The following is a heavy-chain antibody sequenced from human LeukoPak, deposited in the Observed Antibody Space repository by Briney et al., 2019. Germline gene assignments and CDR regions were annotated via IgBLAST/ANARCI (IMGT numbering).Heavy chain of an antibody. CDR1: GFPFSSFA. J-gene: IGHJ4*02. CDR2: ISYDGSNK. V-gene: IGHV3-30-3*01. CDR3: ARDPSLSIAVADPSFDY. Sequence: GSLRLSCAASGFPFSSFAIHWVRQAPGKGPEWVAVISYDGSNKYYADSVKGRFTISRDNSKNTLYLQMNSLRAEDTAVYYCARDPSLSIAVADPSFDYWGQETLVTVSS. D-gene: IGHD6-19*01.